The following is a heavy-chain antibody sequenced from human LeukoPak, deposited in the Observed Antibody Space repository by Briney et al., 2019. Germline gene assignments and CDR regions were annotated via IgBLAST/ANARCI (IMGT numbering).Heavy chain of an antibody. J-gene: IGHJ4*02. D-gene: IGHD1-26*01. Sequence: SQTLSLTCAISGDSVSSNSAAWNWIRQSPSRGLEWLGRTYYRSKWYNDYAVSVKSRITINPDTSKNQFSLQLNSVTPEDTAVYYRARLRGSYWKVDHYYFDYWGQGTLVTVSS. V-gene: IGHV6-1*01. CDR3: ARLRGSYWKVDHYYFDY. CDR2: TYYRSKWYN. CDR1: GDSVSSNSAA.